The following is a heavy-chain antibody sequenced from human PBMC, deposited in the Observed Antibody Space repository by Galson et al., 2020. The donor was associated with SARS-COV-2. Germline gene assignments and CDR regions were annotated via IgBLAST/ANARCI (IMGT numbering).Heavy chain of an antibody. CDR2: IYYDESNK. CDR3: ARSFGYGGNSRFDY. CDR1: GFTFSNFD. Sequence: GESLKISCAASGFTFSNFDMHWVRQAPGKGLEWVAVIYYDESNKYNRDSVEGRFTISRDNSKNTLFLQLNTLRAEDTAVYYCARSFGYGGNSRFDYWGQGTLVTVSS. D-gene: IGHD4-17*01. J-gene: IGHJ4*02. V-gene: IGHV3-33*01.